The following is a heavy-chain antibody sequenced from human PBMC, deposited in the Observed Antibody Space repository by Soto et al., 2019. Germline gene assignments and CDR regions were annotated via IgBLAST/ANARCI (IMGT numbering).Heavy chain of an antibody. Sequence: EVQLEESGGGLVQPGGSLRLSCAASGFTFSRYTMNWVRQTPGKGLEWVSYISSGSRSIYYADSVKGRFTVSRDNAKNSLFLQTNSLRDEDTAVDYCARGGSSTDNGMDVWGQGATVTVSS. CDR3: ARGGSSTDNGMDV. J-gene: IGHJ6*02. CDR2: ISSGSRSI. CDR1: GFTFSRYT. D-gene: IGHD3-16*01. V-gene: IGHV3-48*02.